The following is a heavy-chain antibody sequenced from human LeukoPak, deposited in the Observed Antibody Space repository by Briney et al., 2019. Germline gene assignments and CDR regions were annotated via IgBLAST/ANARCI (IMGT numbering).Heavy chain of an antibody. Sequence: ASVKVSCKASGGTFSSYAISWVRQAPGQGLEWMGGIIPIFGTANYAQKFQGRVTITADESTSTAYMELSSLRSEDTAVYYCARGWPQCCSGGSCHFDYWGQGTLVTVSS. CDR3: ARGWPQCCSGGSCHFDY. J-gene: IGHJ4*02. CDR2: IIPIFGTA. D-gene: IGHD2-15*01. CDR1: GGTFSSYA. V-gene: IGHV1-69*13.